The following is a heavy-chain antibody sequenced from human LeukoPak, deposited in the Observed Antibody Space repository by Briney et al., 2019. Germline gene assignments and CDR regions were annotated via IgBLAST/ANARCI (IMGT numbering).Heavy chain of an antibody. D-gene: IGHD2-15*01. CDR2: ISAYNGNT. J-gene: IGHJ4*02. CDR3: ARDCSGGHCYLDS. CDR1: GYTFTSSG. Sequence: SVKVSCKPSGYTFTSSGISWVRQAPGQGLEWMGWISAYNGNTNYAQKFQGRVTMTTDTSTSTAYMEVKSLRSDDTAVYYCARDCSGGHCYLDSWGQGTLVIVSS. V-gene: IGHV1-18*01.